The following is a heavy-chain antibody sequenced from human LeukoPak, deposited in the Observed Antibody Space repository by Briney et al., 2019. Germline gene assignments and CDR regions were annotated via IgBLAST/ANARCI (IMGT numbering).Heavy chain of an antibody. CDR2: ISAYNGNT. D-gene: IGHD3-10*01. J-gene: IGHJ4*02. Sequence: AGPAKVSCKASGYTSTSYGISWVRQAPGQGAEGMGWISAYNGNTNYAQKLQGRVTMNTDTTTSTAYMWLRSLRSDGAALYYCARDHSGSPCPLFHYWGQGTLVTVSS. CDR3: ARDHSGSPCPLFHY. V-gene: IGHV1-18*01. CDR1: GYTSTSYG.